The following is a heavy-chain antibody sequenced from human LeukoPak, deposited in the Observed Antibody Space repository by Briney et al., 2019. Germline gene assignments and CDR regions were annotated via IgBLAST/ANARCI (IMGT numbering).Heavy chain of an antibody. V-gene: IGHV3-30*02. CDR1: GFTFSSYG. J-gene: IGHJ6*02. D-gene: IGHD3-3*01. CDR3: AKVRVVYYYYGMDV. Sequence: GGSLRLSCAASGFTFSSYGMHWVRQAPGKGLEWVAFIRYDGSNKYYADSVKGRFTISRDNSKNTLYLQMNSLRAEDTAVYYCAKVRVVYYYYGMDVWGQGTTVTVSS. CDR2: IRYDGSNK.